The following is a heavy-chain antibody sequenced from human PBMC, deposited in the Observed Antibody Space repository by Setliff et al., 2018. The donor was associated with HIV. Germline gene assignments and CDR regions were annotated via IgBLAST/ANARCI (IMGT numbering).Heavy chain of an antibody. Sequence: PSETLSLTCAVYGGSFNGYHWSWIRQPPGKGLEWIGEINHSGSTNNNPSLKSRVTISIDNFKNQFSLNLSSVTAADTALYYCARHIKRAVVWSAFDIWGQGTMVTVSS. CDR1: GGSFNGYH. J-gene: IGHJ3*02. D-gene: IGHD2-15*01. CDR2: INHSGST. V-gene: IGHV4-34*01. CDR3: ARHIKRAVVWSAFDI.